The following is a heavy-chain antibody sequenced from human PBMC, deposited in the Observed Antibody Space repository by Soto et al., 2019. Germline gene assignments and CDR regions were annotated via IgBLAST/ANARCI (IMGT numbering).Heavy chain of an antibody. V-gene: IGHV3-33*01. J-gene: IGHJ4*02. CDR3: ARDRYYDSSGYLGGPFDY. CDR1: GFTFSSYG. D-gene: IGHD3-22*01. CDR2: IWYDGSNK. Sequence: GGSLRLSCAASGFTFSSYGMHWVRQAPGKGLEWVAVIWYDGSNKYYADSVKGRFTISRDNSKNTLYLQMNSLRAEDTAVYYCARDRYYDSSGYLGGPFDYWGQGTLVTVSS.